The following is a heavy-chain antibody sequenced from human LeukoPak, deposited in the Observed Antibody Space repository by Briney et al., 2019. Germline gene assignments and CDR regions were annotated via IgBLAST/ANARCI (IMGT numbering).Heavy chain of an antibody. CDR3: ARVLAIFGLNNTDFYMDV. CDR2: TSGSI. Sequence: PSETLSLTCAVSGASIRSHYCSWIRQPSGKGLELIVYTSGSISDNPSLKSRVAVSVHPSQNQVYVRLTSVTAADTAVYYCARVLAIFGLNNTDFYMDVWGKGTTVTVSS. V-gene: IGHV4-59*11. J-gene: IGHJ6*03. D-gene: IGHD3/OR15-3a*01. CDR1: GASIRSHY.